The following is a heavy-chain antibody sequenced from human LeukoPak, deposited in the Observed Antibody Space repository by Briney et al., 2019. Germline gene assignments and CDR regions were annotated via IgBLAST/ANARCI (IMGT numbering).Heavy chain of an antibody. J-gene: IGHJ6*02. Sequence: PSETLSLTCAVYGGSFSGYYWSWIRQPPGKGLEWIGEINYSGSTNYNPALKSRVTISVDTSKNQFSLKLSSVTAADTAVYYCASLIAAGGYYYYGMDVWGQGTTVTVSS. CDR3: ASLIAAGGYYYYGMDV. D-gene: IGHD6-25*01. CDR2: INYSGST. V-gene: IGHV4-34*01. CDR1: GGSFSGYY.